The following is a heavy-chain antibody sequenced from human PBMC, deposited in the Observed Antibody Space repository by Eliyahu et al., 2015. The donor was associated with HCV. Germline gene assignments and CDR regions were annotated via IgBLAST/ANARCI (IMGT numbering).Heavy chain of an antibody. Sequence: EVKMPGASLKLSCKASGYRFTSFAMHWVRQAPGQGLEWMGWINAGNGNTQYSQKFQGRVTITTDTPAAILYIELNSLRSEDTAVYYCARDLAAGWRQYDALDIWGQGTMVTVSS. D-gene: IGHD5-24*01. J-gene: IGHJ3*02. CDR1: GYRFTSFA. CDR3: ARDLAAGWRQYDALDI. CDR2: INAGNGNT. V-gene: IGHV1-3*01.